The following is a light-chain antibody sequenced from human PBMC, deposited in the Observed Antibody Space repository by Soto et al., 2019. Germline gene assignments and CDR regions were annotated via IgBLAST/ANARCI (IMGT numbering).Light chain of an antibody. CDR1: QSVSSN. CDR3: QQYNNWPPIT. CDR2: GAS. V-gene: IGKV3-15*01. J-gene: IGKJ5*01. Sequence: EIVLTQSPATLSLSPGRGATLSCRASQSVSSNLAWYQQKPGQAPRLLIYGASTRATGIPARFSGSGSGTEFTLTISSLQSEDFAVYYCQQYNNWPPITFGQGTRLEI.